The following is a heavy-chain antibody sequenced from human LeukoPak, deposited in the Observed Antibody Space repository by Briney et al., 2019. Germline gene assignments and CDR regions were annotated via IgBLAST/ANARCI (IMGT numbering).Heavy chain of an antibody. CDR3: ARDGEMATIADAFDI. CDR1: GMTFGDHW. V-gene: IGHV3-7*01. CDR2: MNQDGSQT. Sequence: GSLRLSCVVSGMTFGDHWMNWVRQAPGKGLEWVANMNQDGSQTYYVASVKGRFTISRDYAKNSLYLQMNSLRAEDTAVYYCARDGEMATIADAFDIWGPGTMVTVSS. J-gene: IGHJ3*02. D-gene: IGHD5-24*01.